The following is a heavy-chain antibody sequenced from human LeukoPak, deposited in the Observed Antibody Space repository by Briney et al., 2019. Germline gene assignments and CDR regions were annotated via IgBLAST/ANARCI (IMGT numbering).Heavy chain of an antibody. D-gene: IGHD1-1*01. CDR2: ISYDGGNK. V-gene: IGHV3-30-3*01. CDR1: GFTFSSYA. Sequence: GGSLRLSCAASGFTFSSYAMHWVRQAPGKGLEWVAVISYDGGNKYYADSVKGRFTISRDNSKNTLYLQMNSLRAEDTAVYYCARDRGTTAGYYFDYWGQGTLVTVSS. CDR3: ARDRGTTAGYYFDY. J-gene: IGHJ4*02.